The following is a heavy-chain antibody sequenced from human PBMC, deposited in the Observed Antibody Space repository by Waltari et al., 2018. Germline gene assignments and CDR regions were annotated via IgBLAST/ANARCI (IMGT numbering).Heavy chain of an antibody. CDR3: AKASSGSYYARPDY. Sequence: EVQLVESGGGLVQPGRSLRLSCAASGFTFDDYAMHWVRQAPGKGLEWVSGISWNSGSIGYADSVKGRFTISRDNAKNSLYLQMNSLRAEDTALYYCAKASSGSYYARPDYWGQGTLVTVSS. CDR2: ISWNSGSI. J-gene: IGHJ4*02. V-gene: IGHV3-9*01. CDR1: GFTFDDYA. D-gene: IGHD1-26*01.